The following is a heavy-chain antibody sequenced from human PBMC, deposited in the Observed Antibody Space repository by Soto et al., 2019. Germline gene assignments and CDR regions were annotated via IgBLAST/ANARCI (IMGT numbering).Heavy chain of an antibody. CDR1: GGSISSGGYY. V-gene: IGHV4-31*03. J-gene: IGHJ3*02. Sequence: QVQLQESGPGLVKPSQTLSLTCTVSGGSISSGGYYWSWIRQHPGKGLEWIGYIYYSGSTYYNPSLKSRITISGDTSKNQFSLKLSSVTAADTAVYYCARVRGAGSDAFDIWGQGTMVTVSS. CDR2: IYYSGST. CDR3: ARVRGAGSDAFDI.